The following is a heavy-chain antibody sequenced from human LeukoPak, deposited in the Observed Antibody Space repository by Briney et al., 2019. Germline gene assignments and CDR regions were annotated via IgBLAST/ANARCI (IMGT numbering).Heavy chain of an antibody. D-gene: IGHD3-10*01. V-gene: IGHV4-31*03. Sequence: SETLSLTCTVSGGSISSGGYYWSWIRQHPGKGLEWVGYIYYSGSTYYNPSLKSRVTISVDTSNNQFSLKLSSMTAADPAVYYCARVAYGSGLLFDYWGQGPLVPVSS. CDR2: IYYSGST. CDR1: GGSISSGGYY. J-gene: IGHJ4*02. CDR3: ARVAYGSGLLFDY.